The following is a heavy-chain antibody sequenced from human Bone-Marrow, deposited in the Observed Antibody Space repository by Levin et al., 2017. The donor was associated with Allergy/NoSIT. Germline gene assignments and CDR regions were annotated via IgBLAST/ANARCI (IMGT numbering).Heavy chain of an antibody. CDR2: IYYRGNT. J-gene: IGHJ5*02. D-gene: IGHD1-14*01. V-gene: IGHV4-31*03. Sequence: RSQTLSLTCTVSGGSITSGGYYWSWIRQHPGKGLEWIGYIYYRGNTYYNPSLRSRVTMSVDTSKNHFSLNLSSVTAADTAIYYCARGLLGVPGAVDWFDPWGQGTLVTVSS. CDR1: GGSITSGGYY. CDR3: ARGLLGVPGAVDWFDP.